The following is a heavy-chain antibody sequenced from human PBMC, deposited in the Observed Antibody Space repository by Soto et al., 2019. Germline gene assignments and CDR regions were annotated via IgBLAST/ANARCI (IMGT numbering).Heavy chain of an antibody. V-gene: IGHV1-69*06. Sequence: SSVKVSWKASGYTLTSYAISWVRQAHGQGLEWMGGIIPILGTPRYAKNLQGRVTINANKSTNTAYMELSSRRSEDTAVYYCARAYWSSASCPYGWDVWGQGNTVTAP. CDR1: GYTLTSYA. D-gene: IGHD2-2*01. CDR3: ARAYWSSASCPYGWDV. J-gene: IGHJ6*02. CDR2: IIPILGTP.